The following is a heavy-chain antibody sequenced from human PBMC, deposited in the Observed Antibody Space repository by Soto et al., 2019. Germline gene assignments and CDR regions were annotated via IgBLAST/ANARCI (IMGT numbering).Heavy chain of an antibody. D-gene: IGHD4-17*01. V-gene: IGHV4-31*03. CDR1: GASTGSGGYY. CDR2: IYYPGSS. J-gene: IGHJ4*02. CDR3: ARADYGDRGLAFDS. Sequence: QVQLQESGPGLVKTSQTLSLTCTVSGASTGSGGYYWSWIRQHPGKGLEWIGYIYYPGSSYYSPYLKSRSSISLDTSRNQFSLNLDSVTAADTAVYYCARADYGDRGLAFDSWGQGTLVTVSS.